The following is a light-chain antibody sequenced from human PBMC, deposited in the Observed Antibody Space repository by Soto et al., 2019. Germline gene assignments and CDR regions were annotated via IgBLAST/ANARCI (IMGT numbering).Light chain of an antibody. V-gene: IGLV2-14*01. CDR2: DVS. CDR3: SSYTPSSTYV. J-gene: IGLJ1*01. CDR1: SSDIGAYNY. Sequence: QSVLAQPASLSGYPGQSITISCTGASSDIGAYNYVAWCQQHPGKGPKLLIYDVSNRPSGFFCRFSGSKSGNTASLTFSGFRAEDEADYFCSSYTPSSTYVFGTGTKVTVL.